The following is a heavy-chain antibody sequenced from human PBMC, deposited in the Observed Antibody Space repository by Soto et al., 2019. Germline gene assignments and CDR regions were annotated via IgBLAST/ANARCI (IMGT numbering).Heavy chain of an antibody. Sequence: GGSLRLSCAASGFTFSSYAMSWVRQAPGKGLEWVSAISGSGGSTYYANSVKGRFTISRDNSKNTLYLQMNSLRAEDTAVYYCAKVKGGPRDAFDNWGQGTMVTVSS. CDR1: GFTFSSYA. J-gene: IGHJ3*02. CDR3: AKVKGGPRDAFDN. CDR2: ISGSGGST. D-gene: IGHD2-15*01. V-gene: IGHV3-23*01.